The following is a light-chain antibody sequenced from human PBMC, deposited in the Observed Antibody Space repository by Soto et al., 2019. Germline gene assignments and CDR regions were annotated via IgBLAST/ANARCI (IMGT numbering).Light chain of an antibody. Sequence: QSALIQPVSVSGSPGQSITISCTGSSSDVGGYNFVSWYQQHPGKAPKLMIYDVTNRPSGVSNRFSASKSGDTASLTISGLQAEDEADYYCSSYTRTNTLVFGGGTKSPS. CDR1: SSDVGGYNF. CDR2: DVT. CDR3: SSYTRTNTLV. J-gene: IGLJ3*02. V-gene: IGLV2-14*01.